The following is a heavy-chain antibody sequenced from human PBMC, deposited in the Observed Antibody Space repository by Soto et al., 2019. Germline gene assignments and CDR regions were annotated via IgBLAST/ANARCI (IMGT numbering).Heavy chain of an antibody. CDR2: IDPSDFYT. D-gene: IGHD2-8*01. V-gene: IGHV5-10-1*01. CDR3: ARLIDRADLWDV. CDR1: GYSFTSYG. J-gene: IGHJ6*02. Sequence: PXESLKTSSTGSGYSFTSYGLSWVRQMPGKGLDWMGRIDPSDFYTNYRPSFQGHVTISADKSISTAYLQWSSLKASDTAMYYCARLIDRADLWDVWGQGTTVTVSS.